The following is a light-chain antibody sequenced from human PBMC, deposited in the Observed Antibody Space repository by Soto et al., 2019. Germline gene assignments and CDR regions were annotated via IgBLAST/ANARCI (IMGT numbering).Light chain of an antibody. V-gene: IGKV3-15*01. CDR2: GAS. CDR3: QHYNNGPR. Sequence: ETVMTQSPATLSVSPGEGATLSCRASQTITNNLAWYQQKPGQAPRLLIYGASRRATGVPARFSGSGSGTEFTLTISSLQSEDFAVYYCQHYNNGPRFDQGTKVDIK. J-gene: IGKJ1*01. CDR1: QTITNN.